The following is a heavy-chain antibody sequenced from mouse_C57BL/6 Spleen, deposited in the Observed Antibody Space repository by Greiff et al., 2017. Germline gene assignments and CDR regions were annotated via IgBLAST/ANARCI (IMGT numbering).Heavy chain of an antibody. V-gene: IGHV2-9-1*01. CDR3: ARDYDDDHYYAMDY. Sequence: QVQLKQSGPGLVAPSQSLSITCTVSGFSLTSYSISWVRQPPGKGLEWLGVIWTGGGTNYNSALKSRLSISKDNSKSQVFLKMNSLQTDDTARYYCARDYDDDHYYAMDYWGQGTSVTVS. CDR1: GFSLTSYS. J-gene: IGHJ4*01. CDR2: IWTGGGT. D-gene: IGHD2-4*01.